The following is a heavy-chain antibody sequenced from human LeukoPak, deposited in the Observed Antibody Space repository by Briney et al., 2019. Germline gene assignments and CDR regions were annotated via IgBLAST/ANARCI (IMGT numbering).Heavy chain of an antibody. CDR3: AKFYDSSGYNYLDY. Sequence: GGSRRPSCVASGFTFRSFAMGWVRQAPGGWRGWVARIGGRGGSTYYADSVMGRFTNSSHNSKNTQYLQMTSLTAKDPAVYYCAKFYDSSGYNYLDYWGQGTLVTVSS. CDR2: IGGRGGST. CDR1: GFTFRSFA. D-gene: IGHD3-22*01. V-gene: IGHV3-23*01. J-gene: IGHJ4*02.